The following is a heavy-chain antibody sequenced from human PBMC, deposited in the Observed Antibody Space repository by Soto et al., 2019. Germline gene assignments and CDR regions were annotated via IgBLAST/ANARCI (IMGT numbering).Heavy chain of an antibody. CDR1: GFTFSSYG. CDR3: AKAGPGWYELDY. D-gene: IGHD6-19*01. J-gene: IGHJ4*02. CDR2: ISYDGSNK. Sequence: SLRLSCAASGFTFSSYGMHWVRQAPGKGLEWVAVISYDGSNKYYADSVKGRFTISRDNSKNTLYLQMNSLRAEDTAVYYCAKAGPGWYELDYWGQGTLVTVSS. V-gene: IGHV3-30*18.